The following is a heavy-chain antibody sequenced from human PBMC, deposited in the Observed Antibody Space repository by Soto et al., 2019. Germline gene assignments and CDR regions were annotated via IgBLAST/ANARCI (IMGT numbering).Heavy chain of an antibody. V-gene: IGHV4-59*01. CDR3: ARAKYYYDSHTGGWFDP. D-gene: IGHD3-22*01. CDR2: TSHTGTT. Sequence: SETLSLTCTVSGVSISSDYWTWIRQSPGKGLEWIAYTSHTGTTDYNPSLKSRVTISLDTSKNQFSLKLSSVTAADTAVYYCARAKYYYDSHTGGWFDPWGQGTLVTVSS. J-gene: IGHJ5*02. CDR1: GVSISSDY.